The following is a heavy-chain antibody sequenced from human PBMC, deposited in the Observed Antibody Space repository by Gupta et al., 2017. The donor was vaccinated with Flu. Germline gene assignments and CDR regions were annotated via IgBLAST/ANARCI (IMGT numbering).Heavy chain of an antibody. D-gene: IGHD2-2*01. CDR1: GFTFDDYA. Sequence: GESGGGLVQPGRSLRLSCAASGFTFDDYAMHWVRQAPGKGLEWVSGISWNSGSIGYADSVKGRFTISRDNAKNSLYLQMNSLRAEDTALYYCAKDACSRGTSCYMDVWGQGTTVTVSS. J-gene: IGHJ6*02. CDR3: AKDACSRGTSCYMDV. V-gene: IGHV3-9*01. CDR2: ISWNSGSI.